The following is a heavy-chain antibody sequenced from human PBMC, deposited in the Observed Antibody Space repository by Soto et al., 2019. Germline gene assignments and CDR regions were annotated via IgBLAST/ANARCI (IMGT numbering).Heavy chain of an antibody. CDR2: IFSGGTT. V-gene: IGHV3-66*01. CDR1: VFSVSSNY. Sequence: GGSLRLSCAASVFSVSSNYMSWVRQAPGKGLEWVSVIFSGGTTYYADSVKGRFTISRDNSKNTLYLQMNSLRAEDTAVYYCAREDSYGYYWGQGTLVTVSS. CDR3: AREDSYGYY. J-gene: IGHJ4*02. D-gene: IGHD5-18*01.